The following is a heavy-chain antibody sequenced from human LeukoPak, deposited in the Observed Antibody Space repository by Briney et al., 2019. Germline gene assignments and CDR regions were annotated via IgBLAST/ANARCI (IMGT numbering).Heavy chain of an antibody. CDR1: GGSISSSSYY. Sequence: KPSETLSLTCTVSGGSISSSSYYWGWIRQPPGKGLEWIGSIYYSGGTYYNPSLKSRVTISVDTSKNQFSLKLSSVTAADTAVYYCARKEQWLVKLFDYWGQGTLVTVSS. CDR2: IYYSGGT. CDR3: ARKEQWLVKLFDY. J-gene: IGHJ4*02. D-gene: IGHD6-19*01. V-gene: IGHV4-39*07.